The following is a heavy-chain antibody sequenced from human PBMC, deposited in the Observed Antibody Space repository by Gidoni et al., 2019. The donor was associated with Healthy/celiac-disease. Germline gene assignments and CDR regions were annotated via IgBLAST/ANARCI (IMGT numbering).Heavy chain of an antibody. CDR1: GFTFSSYG. CDR3: AKGGRAIFGVVIDNWFDP. CDR2: ISYDGSNK. D-gene: IGHD3-3*01. Sequence: VQLVASGGGVVQPGRSLRLSCAASGFTFSSYGMHWVRQAPRKGLEWVAVISYDGSNKYYADTVKGRFTIARDNSKNTLYLKMNSLRAEDTAVYYCAKGGRAIFGVVIDNWFDPWGQGTLVTVSS. J-gene: IGHJ5*02. V-gene: IGHV3-30*18.